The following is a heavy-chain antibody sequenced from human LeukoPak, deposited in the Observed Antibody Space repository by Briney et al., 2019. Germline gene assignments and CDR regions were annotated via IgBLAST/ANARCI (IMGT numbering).Heavy chain of an antibody. Sequence: GGSLRLSCAASGFTFSSYGMHWVRQAPGKGLEWVAVMWYDGSNKYYADSVKGRFTISRDNSKNTLYLQMNSLRAEDTAVYYCESGGTFLPHYWGQGTLVTVSS. D-gene: IGHD3-16*01. J-gene: IGHJ4*02. CDR2: MWYDGSNK. V-gene: IGHV3-33*01. CDR3: ESGGTFLPHY. CDR1: GFTFSSYG.